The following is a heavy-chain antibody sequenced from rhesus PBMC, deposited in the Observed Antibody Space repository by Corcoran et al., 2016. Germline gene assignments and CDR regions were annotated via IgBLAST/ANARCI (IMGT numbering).Heavy chain of an antibody. V-gene: IGHV4-106*01. CDR1: GGSISDDYY. CDR3: ASASCSGIYCYFASGSDTRLVDY. Sequence: QVQLQESGPGLVKPSETLSLTCAVSGGSISDDYYWSWIRQPPGKGLEWIGYIYGGGGGTNYNPSLKNRVPISMDTSKNQFSLKLSSVTAADTAVYYCASASCSGIYCYFASGSDTRLVDYWGQGVLVTVSS. D-gene: IGHD2-27*01. CDR2: IYGGGGGT. J-gene: IGHJ4*01.